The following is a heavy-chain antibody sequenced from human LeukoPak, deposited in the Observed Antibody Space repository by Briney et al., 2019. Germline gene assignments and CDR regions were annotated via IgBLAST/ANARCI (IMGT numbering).Heavy chain of an antibody. J-gene: IGHJ4*02. Sequence: ASVKVSCKASGYSFTSNVISWVRQAPGQGLEWMGWISAYNGNTNYAQKLQGRVTMTTDTSTSTAYMELRSLRSDDTAVYYCAREVPYDSSDYYQPFDYWGQGTLVTVSS. CDR3: AREVPYDSSDYYQPFDY. D-gene: IGHD3-22*01. CDR1: GYSFTSNV. CDR2: ISAYNGNT. V-gene: IGHV1-18*01.